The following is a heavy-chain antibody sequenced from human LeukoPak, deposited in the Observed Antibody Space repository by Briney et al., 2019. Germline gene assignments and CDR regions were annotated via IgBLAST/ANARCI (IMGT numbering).Heavy chain of an antibody. CDR2: IYPGNSEI. D-gene: IGHD4-11*01. Sequence: GESLKISCKGSGYSFTTDWIGWVRQMPGKGLEWMGMIYPGNSEIRYSPSFQGQVTISADKSISTAYLQWSSLQASDTAMYYCARRVIRDFRDAFDIWGQGTMVTVPS. V-gene: IGHV5-51*01. CDR1: GYSFTTDW. J-gene: IGHJ3*02. CDR3: ARRVIRDFRDAFDI.